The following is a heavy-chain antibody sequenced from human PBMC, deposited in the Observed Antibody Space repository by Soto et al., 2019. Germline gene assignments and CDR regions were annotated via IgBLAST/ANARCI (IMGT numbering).Heavy chain of an antibody. Sequence: SETLSLTCTVSCGSISSSKQYWGFIRQPPGKGLEWIGTVYYSGTTYYNPSLKSRVTISVDASKNQFSLELRYVTAADTALYYCARHHTESSYYFYMDVWGKGTTVTVSS. CDR3: ARHHTESSYYFYMDV. J-gene: IGHJ6*03. CDR2: VYYSGTT. V-gene: IGHV4-39*01. D-gene: IGHD5-18*01. CDR1: CGSISSSKQY.